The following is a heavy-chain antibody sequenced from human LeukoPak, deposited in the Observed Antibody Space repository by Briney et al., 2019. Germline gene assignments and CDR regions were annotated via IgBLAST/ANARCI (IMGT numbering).Heavy chain of an antibody. CDR2: IIPILALA. Sequence: SVKVSCKASGGTFSIYAISWVRQAPGQGLEWMGRIIPILALANYAQKFQGRVTITADKSTNTAYMELSSLRSEDTAVYHRAIHGTARDPTFDYWGQGTLVTVSS. CDR1: GGTFSIYA. J-gene: IGHJ4*02. D-gene: IGHD2-21*02. CDR3: AIHGTARDPTFDY. V-gene: IGHV1-69*04.